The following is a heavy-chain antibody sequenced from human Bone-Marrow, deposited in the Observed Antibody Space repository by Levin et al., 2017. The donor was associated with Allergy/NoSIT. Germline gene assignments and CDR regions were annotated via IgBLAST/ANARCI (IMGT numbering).Heavy chain of an antibody. CDR2: IDSSGST. V-gene: IGHV4-4*07. CDR3: ARDGCPSCYGVGWFDP. J-gene: IGHJ5*02. D-gene: IGHD2-2*01. CDR1: GGSISGYS. Sequence: SETLSLTCTVSGGSISGYSWNWIRQPAEKGLEWIGRIDSSGSTKYNPSLKSGVTMSVDTSHNKFSLRVTSVTAADTAVYYCARDGCPSCYGVGWFDPWGQGILVTVSS.